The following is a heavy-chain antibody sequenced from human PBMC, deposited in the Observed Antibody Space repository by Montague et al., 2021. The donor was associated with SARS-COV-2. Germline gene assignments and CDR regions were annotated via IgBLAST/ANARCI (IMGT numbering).Heavy chain of an antibody. D-gene: IGHD3-10*01. CDR3: ARVRRILLWFGELLSGGDYYGMDV. V-gene: IGHV4-34*01. CDR2: INHSGST. CDR1: GGSFSGYY. Sequence: SETLSLTCAVYGGSFSGYYWSWIRQPPGKGLEWIGEINHSGSTNXNPSLKSRVTISVDTSKNQFSLKLSSVTAADTAVYYCARVRRILLWFGELLSGGDYYGMDVWGQGTTVTVS. J-gene: IGHJ6*02.